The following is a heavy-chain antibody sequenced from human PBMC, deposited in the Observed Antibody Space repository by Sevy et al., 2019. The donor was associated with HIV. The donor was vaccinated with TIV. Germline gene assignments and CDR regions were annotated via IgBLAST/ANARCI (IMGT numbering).Heavy chain of an antibody. Sequence: SETLSLTCTVSGGSISSSSYYWGWIRQPPGKGLEWIGSIYYSGSTYYNPSLKSRVTISVGTSKNQFSLKLGSVTAADTAVYYCARLGINSSGYYYDYYYGMDVWGQGTTVTVSS. CDR1: GGSISSSSYY. D-gene: IGHD3-22*01. J-gene: IGHJ6*02. CDR2: IYYSGST. CDR3: ARLGINSSGYYYDYYYGMDV. V-gene: IGHV4-39*01.